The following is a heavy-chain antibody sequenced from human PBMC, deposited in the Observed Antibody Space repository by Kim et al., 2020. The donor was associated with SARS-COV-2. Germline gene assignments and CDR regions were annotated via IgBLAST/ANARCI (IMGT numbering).Heavy chain of an antibody. D-gene: IGHD2-2*02. J-gene: IGHJ4*02. CDR3: ASLRRDCSSTSCYTSRFDD. CDR2: IDQNGSP. CDR1: GGSFSSYY. V-gene: IGHV4-34*01. Sequence: SETLSLTCADYGGSFSSYYWSWIRQPPHKGLEWIGEIDQNGSPSYNPSLKSRVTISIDTPKKQLSLKVRSVTASDTAVYYCASLRRDCSSTSCYTSRFDDWGQGTLVTVSS.